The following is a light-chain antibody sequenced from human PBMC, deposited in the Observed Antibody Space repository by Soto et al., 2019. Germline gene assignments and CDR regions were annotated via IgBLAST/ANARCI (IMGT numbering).Light chain of an antibody. J-gene: IGKJ2*01. CDR1: QSLVHSDGNTY. CDR3: MQATQFPHT. Sequence: DIVMTQTPLSSPVTLGQPASISCRSSQSLVHSDGNTYLNWLQQRPGQPPRVLIYKISTRFSGVPDRFSGSGAGTDFTLKISRVEAEDVGVYYCMQATQFPHTFGQGTKLDIK. CDR2: KIS. V-gene: IGKV2-24*01.